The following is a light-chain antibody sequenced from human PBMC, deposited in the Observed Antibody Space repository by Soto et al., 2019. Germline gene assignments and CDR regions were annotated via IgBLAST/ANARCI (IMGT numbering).Light chain of an antibody. CDR3: SSHTISSALQV. J-gene: IGLJ1*01. CDR2: GVS. CDR1: ISDFVVYNY. Sequence: QSALAQPASVSGSPGQSITISCTGTISDFVVYNYVSWYQQHPGKAPKLMIYGVSNRPSGVSNRFSGSKSGNTASLTISGLQADDEADYYCSSHTISSALQVFGNGTKGTVL. V-gene: IGLV2-14*01.